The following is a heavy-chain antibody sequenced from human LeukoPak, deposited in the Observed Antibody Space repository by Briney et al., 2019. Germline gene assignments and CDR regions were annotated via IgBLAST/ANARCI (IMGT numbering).Heavy chain of an antibody. V-gene: IGHV3-11*01. Sequence: GGSLRLSCAASGFIFSDYHMSWIRQAPGKGLEWVSYISPGGDEVYFADSVKGRFTISRDNAKNSLFLLMSSLTAEDTAVYYCSGGRDIAVAGPGGYFDYWGQGSLVTVSS. CDR2: ISPGGDEV. D-gene: IGHD6-19*01. CDR1: GFIFSDYH. J-gene: IGHJ4*02. CDR3: SGGRDIAVAGPGGYFDY.